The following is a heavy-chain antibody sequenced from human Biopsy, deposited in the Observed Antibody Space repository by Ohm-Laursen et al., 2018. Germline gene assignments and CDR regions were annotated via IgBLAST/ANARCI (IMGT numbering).Heavy chain of an antibody. CDR3: ARDRMVTIITLVRADTFDI. V-gene: IGHV1-2*02. Sequence: SVKVSCKASRYTFTDYSLHWVRQAPGQGLEWMGWVNPNSGVTNYAQKFQGRVTMTSDTSISTAYIELRRLISDDTAVYFCARDRMVTIITLVRADTFDIWGQGTLVSVSS. D-gene: IGHD3-10*01. J-gene: IGHJ3*02. CDR2: VNPNSGVT. CDR1: RYTFTDYS.